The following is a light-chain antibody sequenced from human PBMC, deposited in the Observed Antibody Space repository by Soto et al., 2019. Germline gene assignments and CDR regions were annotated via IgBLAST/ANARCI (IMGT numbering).Light chain of an antibody. CDR3: QQYNSYSPYT. CDR1: QSISNW. V-gene: IGKV1-5*01. Sequence: DIQMTQSPSTLSASVGDRVTITCRASQSISNWLAWYQQKPGKAPKLLIYDASSLESGVPSRFSGSGSGTEFTITISSLQPDDFATYYCQQYNSYSPYTFGQGTKLEIK. CDR2: DAS. J-gene: IGKJ2*01.